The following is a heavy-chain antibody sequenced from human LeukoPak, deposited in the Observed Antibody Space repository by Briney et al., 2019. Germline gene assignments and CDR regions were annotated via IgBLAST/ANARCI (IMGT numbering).Heavy chain of an antibody. V-gene: IGHV3-66*01. D-gene: IGHD3-10*01. CDR1: GFTVSTNY. Sequence: GGSLRPSCAASGFTVSTNYMSWVRQAPGKGLEWVSVIYSGDTTFYADSVRGKFTISRDNSKNTLYLQMNSLRAEDRAVYYCASILRSSSGYYFDYWGQGTLVTVSS. CDR3: ASILRSSSGYYFDY. J-gene: IGHJ4*02. CDR2: IYSGDTT.